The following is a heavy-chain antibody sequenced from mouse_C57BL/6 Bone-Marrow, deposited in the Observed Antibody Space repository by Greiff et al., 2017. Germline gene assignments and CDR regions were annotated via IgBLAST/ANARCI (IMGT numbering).Heavy chain of an antibody. CDR3: ARRYGKRMDY. CDR1: GFTFSSYG. CDR2: ISSGGSYT. J-gene: IGHJ4*01. Sequence: EVHLVESGGDLVKPGGSLKLSCAASGFTFSSYGMSWVRQTPDKRLEWVATISSGGSYTYYPDSVKGRFTISRDNAKNTLYLQMSSLKSEDTAIYYCARRYGKRMDYWGQGTAVTVSS. D-gene: IGHD2-1*01. V-gene: IGHV5-6*01.